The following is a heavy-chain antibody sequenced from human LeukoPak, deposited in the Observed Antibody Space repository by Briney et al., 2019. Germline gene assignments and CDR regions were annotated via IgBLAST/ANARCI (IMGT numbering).Heavy chain of an antibody. Sequence: GGSLTLSCPASGFTVSSNYMSWVRQAPGKGLEWVSVIYSGGSTYYADSVKGRFAISRDNSKNTLYLQMNSLRVEDTAVYYCTRVSTLAYCGGDCYSDYWGQGTLVTVSS. D-gene: IGHD2-21*02. CDR2: IYSGGST. CDR1: GFTVSSNY. V-gene: IGHV3-53*01. J-gene: IGHJ4*02. CDR3: TRVSTLAYCGGDCYSDY.